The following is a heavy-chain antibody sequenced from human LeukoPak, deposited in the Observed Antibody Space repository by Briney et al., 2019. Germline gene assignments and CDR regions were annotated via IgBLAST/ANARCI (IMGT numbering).Heavy chain of an antibody. CDR1: GFTFSSYG. J-gene: IGHJ4*02. V-gene: IGHV3-30*02. CDR2: IRYDGSSE. CDR3: ARAETRVTTWTT. Sequence: GGSLRLSCAASGFTFSSYGMHWVRQAPGKGLEWVAFIRYDGSSEYYADSVKGRFTISRDNSKNTLYLQMNSLRAEDMALYYCARAETRVTTWTTWGQGTLVTVSS. D-gene: IGHD4-17*01.